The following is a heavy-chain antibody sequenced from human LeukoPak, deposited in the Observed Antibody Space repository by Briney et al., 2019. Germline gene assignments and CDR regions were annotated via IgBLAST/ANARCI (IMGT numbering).Heavy chain of an antibody. V-gene: IGHV3-11*04. J-gene: IGHJ4*02. CDR3: ARTETYYYDSSGYPLDY. CDR1: GFTFSDYY. Sequence: AGGSLRLSCAASGFTFSDYYMSWIRQAPGKGLEGVSYISSSGSTIYYADSVKGRFTISRDNAKNSLYLQMNSLRAEDTAVYYCARTETYYYDSSGYPLDYWGQGTLVTVSS. CDR2: ISSSGSTI. D-gene: IGHD3-22*01.